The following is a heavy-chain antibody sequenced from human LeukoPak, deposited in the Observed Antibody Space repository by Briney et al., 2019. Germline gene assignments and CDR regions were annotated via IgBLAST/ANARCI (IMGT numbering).Heavy chain of an antibody. D-gene: IGHD3-10*01. V-gene: IGHV1-69*01. CDR1: GGTFSSYA. J-gene: IGHJ4*02. Sequence: GASVKVSCKASGGTFSSYAISWVRQAPGQGLEWMGGIIPIFGTANYAQKFQGRVTITADESTSTAYMELSSLRSEDTAVYYCAREMLSLRFGDEWGQGTLVTVSS. CDR3: AREMLSLRFGDE. CDR2: IIPIFGTA.